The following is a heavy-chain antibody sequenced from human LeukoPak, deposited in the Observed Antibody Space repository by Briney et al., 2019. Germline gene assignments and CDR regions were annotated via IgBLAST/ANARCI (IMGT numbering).Heavy chain of an antibody. D-gene: IGHD2-2*03. J-gene: IGHJ5*02. CDR2: IGTCNGQT. V-gene: IGHV1-18*01. CDR1: VYTFTSHA. Sequence: ASVKVSCKASVYTFTSHAISWVRRAAGQGLEWMAWIGTCNGQTNYARKFQGRVTLTRDTSTTTAYMELRSLRSDDTAVYYCARDLGYCKFGTIAFCYRNWFDPWGPGNPVTVSS. CDR3: ARDLGYCKFGTIAFCYRNWFDP.